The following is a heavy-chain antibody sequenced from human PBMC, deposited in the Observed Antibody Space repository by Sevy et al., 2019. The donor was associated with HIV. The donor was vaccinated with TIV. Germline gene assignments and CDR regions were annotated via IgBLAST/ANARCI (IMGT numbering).Heavy chain of an antibody. Sequence: SETLSLTCAVYGGSFSGYYWSWIRQPPGKGLEWIGEINHSGSTNYNPSLKSRVTISVDTAKNQFSLKLSSVTAADTAVYYCARVGNESVLQNGPLDYWGQGTLVTVSS. D-gene: IGHD2-8*01. CDR2: INHSGST. V-gene: IGHV4-34*01. CDR1: GGSFSGYY. J-gene: IGHJ4*02. CDR3: ARVGNESVLQNGPLDY.